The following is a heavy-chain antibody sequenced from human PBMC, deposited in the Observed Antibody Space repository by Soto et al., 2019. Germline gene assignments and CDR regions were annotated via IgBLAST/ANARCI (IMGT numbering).Heavy chain of an antibody. D-gene: IGHD1-1*01. Sequence: QVQLEQSGAEVKKPGSSVKVSCKASGGTFRNSAISWVRQAPGQGLEWMGGIMPIFRTPDYAQKFHGRVTITADESTSTAYMELSGPRSDDTAVYFCARDNDRPQLGGNYYYILDVWGHGTTVTVSS. V-gene: IGHV1-69*12. CDR1: GGTFRNSA. J-gene: IGHJ6*02. CDR2: IMPIFRTP. CDR3: ARDNDRPQLGGNYYYILDV.